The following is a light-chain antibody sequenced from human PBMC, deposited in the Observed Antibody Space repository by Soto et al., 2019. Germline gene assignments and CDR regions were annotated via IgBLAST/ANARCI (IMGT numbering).Light chain of an antibody. CDR1: QSISNW. CDR2: DAS. CDR3: QQYNSFSWT. Sequence: DIQMTQSPSTLSASFGDRVTITCGASQSISNWLAWYQQKPGKAPKLLIYDASSLESGVPSRFSGSGSGTEFTLTISSLQPDDFATYYCQQYNSFSWTFGQGTKVDIK. J-gene: IGKJ1*01. V-gene: IGKV1-5*01.